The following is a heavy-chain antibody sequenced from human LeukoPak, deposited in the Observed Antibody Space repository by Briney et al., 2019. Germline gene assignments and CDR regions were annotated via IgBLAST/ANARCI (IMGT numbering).Heavy chain of an antibody. Sequence: GASVKVSCKASGYTFTANYLHWLRQAPGQGLEWMGWIYPSSGDTEYARRFQGRVTMTRDTSIGTAYMEVTRLTSDDTAVYYCAREVWHYGDWGQGTLVTVSS. CDR1: GYTFTANY. J-gene: IGHJ4*02. CDR3: AREVWHYGD. CDR2: IYPSSGDT. D-gene: IGHD3-16*01. V-gene: IGHV1-2*02.